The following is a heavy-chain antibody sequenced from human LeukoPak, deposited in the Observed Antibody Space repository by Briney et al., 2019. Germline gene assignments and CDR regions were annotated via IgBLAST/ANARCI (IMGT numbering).Heavy chain of an antibody. Sequence: GGSLRLSCAASGFTFSSYWMSWVRQAPGKGLEWVANIKQDGSEKYYVDSVKGRFTISRDNAKNSLYLQMNSLRAEDTAVYYCARDLGVGGGWVYYYYGMDVWGQGTTVTVSS. CDR1: GFTFSSYW. V-gene: IGHV3-7*01. J-gene: IGHJ6*02. CDR2: IKQDGSEK. CDR3: ARDLGVGGGWVYYYYGMDV. D-gene: IGHD6-19*01.